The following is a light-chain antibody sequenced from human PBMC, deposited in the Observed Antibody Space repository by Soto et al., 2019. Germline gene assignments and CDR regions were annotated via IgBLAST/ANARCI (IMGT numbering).Light chain of an antibody. CDR3: QQYDTSPWT. V-gene: IGKV3-20*01. CDR1: QSISSNY. J-gene: IGKJ1*01. CDR2: GAS. Sequence: EIVLTQSPGTLSLSPGERVTLSCRASQSISSNYLVWYQQKPGQAPSLLIYGASRRATGVPVRFSGSGSGTDFALTISRLEPEDLAVYYCQQYDTSPWTFGQGTKVDIK.